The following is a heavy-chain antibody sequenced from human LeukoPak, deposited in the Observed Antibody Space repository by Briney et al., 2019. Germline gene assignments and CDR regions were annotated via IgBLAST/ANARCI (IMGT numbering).Heavy chain of an antibody. CDR3: AREIAAAGTPYFDY. J-gene: IGHJ4*02. V-gene: IGHV4-39*07. Sequence: SETLSLTCTVSGGSISSSSYYWGWIRQPPGKGLEWIGEINHRGSTNYNPSLKSRVTISVDTSKNQFSLKLSSVTAADTAVYYCAREIAAAGTPYFDYWGQGTLVTVSS. CDR1: GGSISSSSYY. CDR2: INHRGST. D-gene: IGHD6-13*01.